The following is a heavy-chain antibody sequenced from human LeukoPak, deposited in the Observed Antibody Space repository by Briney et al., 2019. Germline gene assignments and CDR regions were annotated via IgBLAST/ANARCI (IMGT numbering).Heavy chain of an antibody. D-gene: IGHD6-13*01. J-gene: IGHJ6*03. CDR1: GYSFTSHY. Sequence: GASVKVSCKASGYSFTSHYMHWVRQAPGQGLEWMGLINPRGTSTIYAEKFQGRIILTRDMSTTTDYMELSSLKSDDTAVYYCAREAAAHFNYYYYMDVWGKGTTVTVSS. CDR2: INPRGTST. V-gene: IGHV1-46*01. CDR3: AREAAAHFNYYYYMDV.